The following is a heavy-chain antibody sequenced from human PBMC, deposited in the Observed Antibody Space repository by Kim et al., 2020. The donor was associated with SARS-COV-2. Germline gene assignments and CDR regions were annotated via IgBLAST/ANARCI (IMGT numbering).Heavy chain of an antibody. D-gene: IGHD2-2*01. CDR1: GYTFTSYY. J-gene: IGHJ4*02. Sequence: ASVKVSCKASGYTFTSYYMHWVRQAPGQGLEWMGIINPSGGSTSYAQKFQGRVTMTRDTSTSTVYMELSSLRSEDTAVYYCARDAYAAYCSSTSCYVPYFDYWGQGTLVTVSS. CDR2: INPSGGST. V-gene: IGHV1-46*01. CDR3: ARDAYAAYCSSTSCYVPYFDY.